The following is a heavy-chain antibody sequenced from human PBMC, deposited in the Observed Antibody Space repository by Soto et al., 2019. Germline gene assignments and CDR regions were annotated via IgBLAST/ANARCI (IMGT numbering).Heavy chain of an antibody. V-gene: IGHV6-1*01. CDR1: GDSVSKNSAT. J-gene: IGHJ2*01. Sequence: QEQLQQSGPGLVKPSQTLSLTCAISGDSVSKNSATWNWIRQSPARGLEWLGRTYYRSKWYNDYAVSVKSRLTINPDTSKNHFYLQLNSVTPEDTAVYYCARGSLRGGNWYFDLWGRGTLVTVSS. CDR3: ARGSLRGGNWYFDL. CDR2: TYYRSKWYN. D-gene: IGHD3-16*01.